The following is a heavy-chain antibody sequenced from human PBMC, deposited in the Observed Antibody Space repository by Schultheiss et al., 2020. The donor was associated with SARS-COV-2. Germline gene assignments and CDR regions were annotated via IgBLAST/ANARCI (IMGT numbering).Heavy chain of an antibody. CDR1: AGSVGGYY. Sequence: SETLSLTCPFSAGSVGGYYWHWIRQPPGKGLEWIGYIYYSGTTNYNSSLESRLTISLDTSKNQFSLRLYYVTAADTAVYYCASAVPGVRFGESLQFDRLGQGIVVTVSS. D-gene: IGHD3-10*01. CDR2: IYYSGTT. V-gene: IGHV4-59*02. J-gene: IGHJ4*02. CDR3: ASAVPGVRFGESLQFDR.